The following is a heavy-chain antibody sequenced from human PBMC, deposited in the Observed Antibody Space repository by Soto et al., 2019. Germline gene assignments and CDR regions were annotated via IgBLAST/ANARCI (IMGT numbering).Heavy chain of an antibody. V-gene: IGHV3-15*01. J-gene: IGHJ6*02. D-gene: IGHD3-3*02. CDR1: GFTFSNAW. CDR2: IKSKTDGGTT. CDR3: ARDVLAVYYGMDV. Sequence: GGSLRLSCAASGFTFSNAWMSWVRQAPGKGLEWVGRIKSKTDGGTTDYAAPVKGRFTISRDDSKNTLYLQMNSLKTEDTAVYYCARDVLAVYYGMDVWGQGTTVTVSS.